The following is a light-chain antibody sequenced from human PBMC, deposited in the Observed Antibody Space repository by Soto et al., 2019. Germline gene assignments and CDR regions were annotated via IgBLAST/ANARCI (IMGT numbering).Light chain of an antibody. V-gene: IGLV2-23*02. Sequence: QSVLTQPASVSGSPGQSITISCTGTSNDVGGYNLVSWFQQHPGKAPKLLISEVNKRPSGVSDRFSGSKSANTASLTISGLQAEDEADYYCCSHVGGSSPQCVFGGGTKLTVL. CDR2: EVN. CDR1: SNDVGGYNL. CDR3: CSHVGGSSPQCV. J-gene: IGLJ3*02.